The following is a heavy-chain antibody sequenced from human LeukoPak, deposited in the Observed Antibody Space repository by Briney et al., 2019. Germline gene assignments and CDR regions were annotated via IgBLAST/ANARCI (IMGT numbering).Heavy chain of an antibody. CDR1: GFAFSNAW. Sequence: GGSLRLSCAASGFAFSNAWMSWVRQAPGKGLEWVGRIKSKSDGGTTDYAAPVKGRFTISRDDSKNTLYLQMNSLKTEDTAVYYCTTEGCYDILTGYYSGSYWGQGTLVTVSS. J-gene: IGHJ4*02. V-gene: IGHV3-15*01. CDR2: IKSKSDGGTT. CDR3: TTEGCYDILTGYYSGSY. D-gene: IGHD3-9*01.